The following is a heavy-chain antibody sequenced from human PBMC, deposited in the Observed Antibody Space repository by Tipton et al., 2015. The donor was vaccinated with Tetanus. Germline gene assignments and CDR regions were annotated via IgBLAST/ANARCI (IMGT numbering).Heavy chain of an antibody. CDR1: GYSFTSYW. CDR3: ARRKTLYYYDSSGYYFDY. Sequence: QLVQSGAEVKKPGESLKISWKGSGYSFTSYWIGWVRQMPGKGLEWMGIIYPGDSDTRYSPSFQGQVTISADKSISTAYLQWSSLKASDTAMYYCARRKTLYYYDSSGYYFDYWGQGTLVTVSS. J-gene: IGHJ4*02. D-gene: IGHD3-22*01. V-gene: IGHV5-51*01. CDR2: IYPGDSDT.